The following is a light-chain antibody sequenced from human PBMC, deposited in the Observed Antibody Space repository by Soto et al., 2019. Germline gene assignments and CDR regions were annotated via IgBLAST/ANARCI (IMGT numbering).Light chain of an antibody. CDR1: SSDVGGYNY. J-gene: IGLJ1*01. CDR2: DVS. Sequence: QSVLTQPASVSGSPVQSITISCTGSSSDVGGYNYVSWYQQHPGKAPKVMIYDVSNRPSGVSNRFSGSKSGNTASLTISGLQAEDEADYYCSSYTITSTRVFGTGTKVTVL. V-gene: IGLV2-14*01. CDR3: SSYTITSTRV.